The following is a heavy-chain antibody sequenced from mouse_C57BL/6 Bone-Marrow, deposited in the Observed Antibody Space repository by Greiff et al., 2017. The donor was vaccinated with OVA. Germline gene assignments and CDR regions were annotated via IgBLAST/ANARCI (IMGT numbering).Heavy chain of an antibody. Sequence: VQLQQPGAELVKPGASVKMSCKASGYTFTSYWITWVKQRPGQGLEWIGDIYPGSGSTNYNEKFKSKATLTVDTSSSTAYMELRSLTSEDSAVYFCARSLTTEFDYWGQGTTLTVSS. CDR3: ARSLTTEFDY. J-gene: IGHJ2*01. CDR2: IYPGSGST. V-gene: IGHV1-55*01. CDR1: GYTFTSYW. D-gene: IGHD1-1*01.